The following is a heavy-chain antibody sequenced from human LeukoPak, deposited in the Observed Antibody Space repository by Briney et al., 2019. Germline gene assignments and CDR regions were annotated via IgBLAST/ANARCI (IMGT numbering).Heavy chain of an antibody. CDR3: ARGNNGFDF. V-gene: IGHV3-74*01. CDR1: GFRFSSHW. CDR2: INNDGSNT. D-gene: IGHD4-23*01. Sequence: PGGSLRLPCEASGFRFSSHWMYWVRQVPGKGLVWVSGINNDGSNTWYADSVKGRFTISRDNARNALYLQMNSLRAEDTAVYYCARGNNGFDFWGQGTLVTVPP. J-gene: IGHJ4*02.